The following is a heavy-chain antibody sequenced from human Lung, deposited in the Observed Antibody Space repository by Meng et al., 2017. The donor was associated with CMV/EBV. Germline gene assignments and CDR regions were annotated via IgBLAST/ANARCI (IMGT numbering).Heavy chain of an antibody. J-gene: IGHJ4*02. CDR1: GGSISRYY. D-gene: IGHD6-19*01. Sequence: QVPAAQAGTGVLTPSATLSHTGTVSGGSISRYYWRWIRQSAGNGLEWIGRIYTSGTTIYNPSLKSRLTLSLDTSKNQFSLKLNSVTAADTAVYYCARAEADTGNFDYWGQGTLVTVSS. CDR2: IYTSGTT. V-gene: IGHV4-4*07. CDR3: ARAEADTGNFDY.